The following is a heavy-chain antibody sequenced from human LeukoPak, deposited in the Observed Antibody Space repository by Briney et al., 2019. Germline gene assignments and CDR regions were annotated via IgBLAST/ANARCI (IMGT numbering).Heavy chain of an antibody. V-gene: IGHV3-7*04. J-gene: IGHJ4*02. CDR2: IKNDGSEK. D-gene: IGHD3-9*01. CDR3: ARAVWFSFHF. CDR1: GFTFSSYR. Sequence: GGSLRLSCAASGFTFSSYRMRWVRQAPGKGLEWVATIKNDGSEKNYEDSVKGRFTISRDNAKNALYLQMSGLRAEDTAVYFCARAVWFSFHFWGEGTLVTVSS.